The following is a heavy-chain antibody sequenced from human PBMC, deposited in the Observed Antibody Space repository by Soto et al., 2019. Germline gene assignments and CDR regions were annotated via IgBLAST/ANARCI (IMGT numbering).Heavy chain of an antibody. CDR3: AKGTGVYT. CDR1: GFTFSIYT. CDR2: LXXXGGXX. D-gene: IGHD6-6*01. Sequence: XALRGSCAASGFTFSIYTMSWVRQAPGXXXXXXSXLXXXGGXXYYXXXXXXXLXXXXXXXKTTPYLQMNSLRAEDTAVYYCAKGTGVYTWGQGTLVTV. J-gene: IGHJ1*01. V-gene: IGHV3-23*02.